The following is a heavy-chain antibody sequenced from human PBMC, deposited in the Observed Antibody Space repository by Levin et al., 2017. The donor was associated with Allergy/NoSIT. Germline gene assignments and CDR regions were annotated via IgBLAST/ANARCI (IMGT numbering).Heavy chain of an antibody. J-gene: IGHJ4*02. Sequence: GGSLRLSCAASGFTFSTYWMTWVRQAPGKGLEWVANINQDGSEKKYVDSVNGRFITSRDNTNNILYLQIDNMRTEDTAVYYCARPMLRGEVLDYWGQGILVTVSS. CDR1: GFTFSTYW. D-gene: IGHD3-10*01. CDR3: ARPMLRGEVLDY. V-gene: IGHV3-7*02. CDR2: INQDGSEK.